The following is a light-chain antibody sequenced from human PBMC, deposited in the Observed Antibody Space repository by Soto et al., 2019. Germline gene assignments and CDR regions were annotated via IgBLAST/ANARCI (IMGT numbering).Light chain of an antibody. CDR1: SSDVGGYNS. Sequence: QSALTQPRSVSGSPGQSVTISCTGTSSDVGGYNSVSWYQQHPGKAPKLMIYDVTKRPSGVPDHFSGSKFGYTASLTISGLQAEDEADYFCCSYAGSYTGVFGGGTKLPVL. V-gene: IGLV2-11*01. CDR3: CSYAGSYTGV. J-gene: IGLJ3*02. CDR2: DVT.